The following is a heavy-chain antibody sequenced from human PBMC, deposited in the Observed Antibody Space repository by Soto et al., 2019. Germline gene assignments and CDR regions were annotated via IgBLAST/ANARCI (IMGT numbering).Heavy chain of an antibody. Sequence: LRLSCAASGFTFSSYGMHWVRQAPGKGLEWVAVISYDGSNKYYADSVKGRFTISRDNSKNTLYLQMNSLRAEDTAVYYCAKGGKIAAAGLFDYWGQGTLVTVSS. J-gene: IGHJ4*02. V-gene: IGHV3-30*18. CDR3: AKGGKIAAAGLFDY. CDR1: GFTFSSYG. D-gene: IGHD6-13*01. CDR2: ISYDGSNK.